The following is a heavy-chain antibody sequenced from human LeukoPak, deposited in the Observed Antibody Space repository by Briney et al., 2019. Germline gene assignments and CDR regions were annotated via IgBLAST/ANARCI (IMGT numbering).Heavy chain of an antibody. CDR1: GGTFSSYG. J-gene: IGHJ4*02. CDR3: ARANEVATITGPFDY. Sequence: SVKVSCKASGGTFSSYGISWVRQAPGQGLEWMGGIIPIFGTANYAQKFQGRVTVTADESTSTAYMELSSLRSEDTAVYYCARANEVATITGPFDYWGQGTLVTDSS. V-gene: IGHV1-69*13. D-gene: IGHD5-12*01. CDR2: IIPIFGTA.